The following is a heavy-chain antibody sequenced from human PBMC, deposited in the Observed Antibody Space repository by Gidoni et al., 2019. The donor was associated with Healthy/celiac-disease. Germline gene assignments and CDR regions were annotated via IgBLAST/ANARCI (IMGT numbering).Heavy chain of an antibody. V-gene: IGHV3-30*03. CDR2: ISYDGSNK. J-gene: IGHJ6*02. D-gene: IGHD2-15*01. CDR1: GFTFSSYG. Sequence: QVQLVESGAAVVLPGRSLRLSCAPSGFTFSSYGMHCVLQAPGKGLEWVAVISYDGSNKYYADSGKGRFTISRDNSKNTLYLQMNSLRAEDTAVYYCARGDIVVVVAATPSYYYYGMDVWGQGTTVTVSS. CDR3: ARGDIVVVVAATPSYYYYGMDV.